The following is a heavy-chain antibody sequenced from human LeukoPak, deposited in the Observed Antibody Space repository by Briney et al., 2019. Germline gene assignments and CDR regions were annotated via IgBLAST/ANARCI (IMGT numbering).Heavy chain of an antibody. Sequence: SETLSLTCTVSGGSISSSSYYWGWIRQPPGKGLEWIGNIYYSGSTYYNPSLKSRVTISVDTSKNQFSLTLSSVTAADTAVYYCARDCGGDCYSPYWYFDLWGRGTLVTVSS. D-gene: IGHD2-21*02. CDR2: IYYSGST. V-gene: IGHV4-39*07. CDR3: ARDCGGDCYSPYWYFDL. CDR1: GGSISSSSYY. J-gene: IGHJ2*01.